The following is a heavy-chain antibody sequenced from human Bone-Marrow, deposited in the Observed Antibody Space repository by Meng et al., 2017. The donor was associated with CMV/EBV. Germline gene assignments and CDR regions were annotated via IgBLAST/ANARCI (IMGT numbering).Heavy chain of an antibody. Sequence: HTTLKQSRPSRMNPTQTPPLTCTFPGFSLNSNGMGVGWIRQPPGKALEWLALIYWDGDKRYSPSLKSRLTITKDTSNNQVVLTMTNMGPVDTATYFCAHRPTEGLFDYWGQGTLVTVSS. V-gene: IGHV2-5*02. J-gene: IGHJ4*02. CDR1: GFSLNSNGMG. CDR2: IYWDGDK. CDR3: AHRPTEGLFDY.